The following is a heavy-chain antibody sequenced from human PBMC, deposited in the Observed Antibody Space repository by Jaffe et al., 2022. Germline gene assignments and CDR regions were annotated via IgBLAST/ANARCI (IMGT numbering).Heavy chain of an antibody. CDR2: IYYSGST. CDR3: ARDLYSGYERAFDI. Sequence: QVQLQESGPGLVKPSETLSLTCTVSGGSVSSGSYYWSWIRQPPGKGLEWIGYIYYSGSTNYNPSLKSRVTISVDTSKNQFSLKLSSVTAADTAVYYCARDLYSGYERAFDIWGQGTMVTVSS. CDR1: GGSVSSGSYY. J-gene: IGHJ3*02. V-gene: IGHV4-61*01. D-gene: IGHD5-12*01.